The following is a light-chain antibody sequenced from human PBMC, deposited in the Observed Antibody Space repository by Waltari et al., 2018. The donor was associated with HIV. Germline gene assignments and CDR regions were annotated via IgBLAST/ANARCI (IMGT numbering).Light chain of an antibody. J-gene: IGKJ2*01. CDR2: KVS. Sequence: DVVLPKSPLSLPVTLGRPAPISCRSSQGLVYSDGDIYLNWFQQRPGQSPRRLIYKVSNRDSGVPDRFSGSGSGTDFTLKISRVEAEDVGVYYCMQGTHWPTTFGQGTKLEIK. V-gene: IGKV2-30*01. CDR1: QGLVYSDGDIY. CDR3: MQGTHWPTT.